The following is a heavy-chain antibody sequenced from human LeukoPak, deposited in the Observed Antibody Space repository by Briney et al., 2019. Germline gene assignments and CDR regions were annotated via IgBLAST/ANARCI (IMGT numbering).Heavy chain of an antibody. Sequence: GGSLRLSCAASGFTVSSNYMSGVRQAPGKGLEWVSVIYSGGSTYYADSVKGRFTISRDNSKNTLYLQMNSLRAEDTAVYYCARARVDYGDYDYYYYGMDVWGQGTTVTVSS. D-gene: IGHD4-17*01. J-gene: IGHJ6*02. CDR2: IYSGGST. CDR3: ARARVDYGDYDYYYYGMDV. V-gene: IGHV3-53*01. CDR1: GFTVSSNY.